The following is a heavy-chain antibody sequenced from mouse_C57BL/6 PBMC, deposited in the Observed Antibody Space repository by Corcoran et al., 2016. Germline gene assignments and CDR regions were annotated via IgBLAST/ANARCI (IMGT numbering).Heavy chain of an antibody. V-gene: IGHV3-6*01. Sequence: DVQLQESGPGLVNPSQSLSLTCSVTGYSITSGYYWNWIRQFPGNKLEWMGYISYDGSNNYNPSLKNRISITRDTSKNQFFLKLNSVTTEDTATYYCARGTTVVPFGYWGQGTTLTVSS. J-gene: IGHJ2*01. D-gene: IGHD1-1*01. CDR2: ISYDGSN. CDR3: ARGTTVVPFGY. CDR1: GYSITSGYY.